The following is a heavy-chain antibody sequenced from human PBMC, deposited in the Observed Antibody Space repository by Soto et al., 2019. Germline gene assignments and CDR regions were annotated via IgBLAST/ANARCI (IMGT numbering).Heavy chain of an antibody. V-gene: IGHV5-51*01. CDR2: IYPGDSDT. CDR3: ARQEAAAGPRGAFDI. J-gene: IGHJ3*02. D-gene: IGHD6-13*01. Sequence: GESLKISCKGSGYSFTSYWIGWVRQMPGKGLEWMGIIYPGDSDTRYSPSFQGQVTISAAKSISTAYLQWSSLKASDTAMYYCARQEAAAGPRGAFDIWGQGTMVT. CDR1: GYSFTSYW.